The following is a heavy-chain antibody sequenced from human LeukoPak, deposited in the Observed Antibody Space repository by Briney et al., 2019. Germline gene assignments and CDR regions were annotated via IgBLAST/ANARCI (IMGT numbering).Heavy chain of an antibody. CDR3: AKAGTIFGVVIPIDY. Sequence: GGSLRLSCAASGFTFSSYGMHWVRQAPGKGLEWVAFIRYDGSNKYYADSVNGRFTISRDNSKDTLYLQMNSLRAEDTAVYYCAKAGTIFGVVIPIDYWGQGTLVTVSS. V-gene: IGHV3-30*02. D-gene: IGHD3-3*01. CDR1: GFTFSSYG. J-gene: IGHJ4*02. CDR2: IRYDGSNK.